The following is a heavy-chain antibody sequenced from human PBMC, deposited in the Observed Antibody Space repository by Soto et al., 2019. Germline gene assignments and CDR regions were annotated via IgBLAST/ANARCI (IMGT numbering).Heavy chain of an antibody. D-gene: IGHD2-15*01. Sequence: SQTLSLTCAISGDSVSSNSAAWNWIRQSPSRGLEWLGRTYYRSKWYNDYAVSVKSRITINPDTSKNQFSLQLNSVTPEDTAVYYCARAECSGGSCHNYNWFDPWGQGTLVTVSS. V-gene: IGHV6-1*01. CDR1: GDSVSSNSAA. CDR2: TYYRSKWYN. J-gene: IGHJ5*02. CDR3: ARAECSGGSCHNYNWFDP.